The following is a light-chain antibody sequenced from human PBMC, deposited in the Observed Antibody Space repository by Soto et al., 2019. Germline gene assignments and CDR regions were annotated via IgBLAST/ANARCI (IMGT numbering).Light chain of an antibody. CDR2: DVS. CDR1: SSDVDAYNF. CDR3: TSYTTSSTYV. Sequence: QSALTQPASVSGSPGQSIAISCTGTSSDVDAYNFVSWYQHHLGKAPKLMIFDVSNRPSGVSNRFSGSKSGNTASLTISGLQAEDEADYYCTSYTTSSTYVFGTGTKVTVL. J-gene: IGLJ1*01. V-gene: IGLV2-14*03.